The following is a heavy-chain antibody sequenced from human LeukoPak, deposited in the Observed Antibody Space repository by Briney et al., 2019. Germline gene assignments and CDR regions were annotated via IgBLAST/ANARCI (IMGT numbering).Heavy chain of an antibody. CDR1: GFTFSSYS. CDR3: ASLTGNSGSYYRYFDY. V-gene: IGHV3-21*01. CDR2: ISSSSSYI. D-gene: IGHD1-26*01. Sequence: GGSLRLSCAASGFTFSSYSMNWVRQAPGKGLEWASSISSSSSYIYYADSVKGRFTISRDNAKNSLYLQMNSLRAEDTAVYYCASLTGNSGSYYRYFDYWGQGTLVTVSS. J-gene: IGHJ4*02.